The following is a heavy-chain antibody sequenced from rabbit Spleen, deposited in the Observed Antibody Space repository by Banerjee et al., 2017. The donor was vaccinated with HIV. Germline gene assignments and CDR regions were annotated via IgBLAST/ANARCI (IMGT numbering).Heavy chain of an antibody. Sequence: QEQLEESGGDLVKPGASLTLTCTASGFSFSNNYVMCWVRQAPGKGLEWIACIYVGGVDSPYYASWASGRFTISKTSSTTVTLQMTSLTAADTATYFCARDTSSSFSSYGMDLWGPGTLVTVS. CDR1: GFSFSNNYV. J-gene: IGHJ6*01. D-gene: IGHD1-1*01. V-gene: IGHV1S45*01. CDR2: IYVGGVDSP. CDR3: ARDTSSSFSSYGMDL.